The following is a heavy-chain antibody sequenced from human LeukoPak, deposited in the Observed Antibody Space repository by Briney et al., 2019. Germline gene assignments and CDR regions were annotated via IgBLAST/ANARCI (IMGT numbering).Heavy chain of an antibody. V-gene: IGHV4-59*08. Sequence: PSETLSLTCTVSGGSISSYYWSWIRQPPGKGLEWTGYIYYSGSTNYNPSLKSRVTISVDTSKNQFSLKVTSVTAADTAVYYCARQNGVGLFSLPGGQGILVTVSS. CDR2: IYYSGST. J-gene: IGHJ4*02. CDR3: ARQNGVGLFSLP. CDR1: GGSISSYY. D-gene: IGHD2-8*01.